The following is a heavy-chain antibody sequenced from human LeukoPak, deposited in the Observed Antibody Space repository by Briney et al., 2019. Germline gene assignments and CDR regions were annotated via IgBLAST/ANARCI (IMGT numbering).Heavy chain of an antibody. V-gene: IGHV3-30*18. CDR1: RFTFSNYG. Sequence: GGSLRLSCATSRFTFSNYGMHWVRQAPGKGLEWVAVISSDETNIRYGDSVKGRFTVSRDNAKNTLYLQMNSLRAEDTAVYYCAKDPYRVVFATGNYLDPWGQGTLVTVSS. D-gene: IGHD2-15*01. J-gene: IGHJ5*02. CDR2: ISSDETNI. CDR3: AKDPYRVVFATGNYLDP.